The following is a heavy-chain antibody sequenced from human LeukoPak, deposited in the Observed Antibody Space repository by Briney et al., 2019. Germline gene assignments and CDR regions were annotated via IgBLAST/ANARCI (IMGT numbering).Heavy chain of an antibody. CDR3: ARGGNYFDF. CDR2: IKSKANGETT. D-gene: IGHD3-16*01. Sequence: GGSLKLSRSASGFTFSDAWMGWVRQAPGKGLEWVGRIKSKANGETTHFAAPVKGRFTISRDDSKNTLYLQMNGLKTEDTAVYYCARGGNYFDFWGRGTLVTVSS. J-gene: IGHJ4*02. CDR1: GFTFSDAW. V-gene: IGHV3-15*01.